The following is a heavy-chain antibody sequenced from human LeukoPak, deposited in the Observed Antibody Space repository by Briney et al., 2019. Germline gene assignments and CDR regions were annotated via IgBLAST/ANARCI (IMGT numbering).Heavy chain of an antibody. CDR3: ARGSNIVATS. CDR1: GVTVSSNY. Sequence: GGSLRLSCAASGVTVSSNYMSWVRQAPEKGLEWVSVIYSGGSTCYADSVKGRFTISRDNSKNTLYLQMNSLRAEDTAVYYCARGSNIVATSWGQGTLVTVSS. V-gene: IGHV3-53*01. J-gene: IGHJ4*02. CDR2: IYSGGST. D-gene: IGHD5-12*01.